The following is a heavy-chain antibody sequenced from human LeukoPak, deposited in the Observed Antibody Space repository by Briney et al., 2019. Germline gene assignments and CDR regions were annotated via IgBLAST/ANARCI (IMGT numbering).Heavy chain of an antibody. CDR3: AKDYLSGSSGDY. D-gene: IGHD3-10*01. CDR2: ISYDGSNK. V-gene: IGHV3-30*18. CDR1: GFTFSSYG. Sequence: PGGSLRLSCAASGFTFSSYGMHWVRQAPGKGLEWVAVISYDGSNKYYADSVKGRFTISRDNSKNTLYLQINSLRAEDTAVYYCAKDYLSGSSGDYWGQGTLVTVSS. J-gene: IGHJ4*02.